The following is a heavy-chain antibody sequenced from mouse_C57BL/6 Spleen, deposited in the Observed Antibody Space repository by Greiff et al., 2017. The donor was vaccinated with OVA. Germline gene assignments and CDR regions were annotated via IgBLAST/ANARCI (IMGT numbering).Heavy chain of an antibody. Sequence: QVHVKQPGAELVMPGASVKLSCKASGYTFTSYWMHWVKQRPGQGLEWIGEIDPSDSYTNYNQKFKGKSTLTVDKSSSTAYMQLSSLTSEDSAVYYCASSYDGYYYAMDYWGQGTSVTVSS. D-gene: IGHD2-3*01. CDR1: GYTFTSYW. CDR2: IDPSDSYT. V-gene: IGHV1-69*01. J-gene: IGHJ4*01. CDR3: ASSYDGYYYAMDY.